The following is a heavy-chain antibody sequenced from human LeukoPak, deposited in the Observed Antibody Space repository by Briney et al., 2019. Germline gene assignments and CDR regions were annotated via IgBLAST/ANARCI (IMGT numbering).Heavy chain of an antibody. CDR3: ASRSSIWSGYQDTLYYFDS. CDR1: GGSISSYY. CDR2: IYYSGST. D-gene: IGHD3-3*01. V-gene: IGHV4-59*01. J-gene: IGHJ4*02. Sequence: SETLSLTCTVSGGSISSYYWSAIRQPPGKRLGWIGHIYYSGSTNYNPSLKSRVTISVDTSKNQFSLKLSSVTAADTAVYYCASRSSIWSGYQDTLYYFDSWGQGTLVTVSS.